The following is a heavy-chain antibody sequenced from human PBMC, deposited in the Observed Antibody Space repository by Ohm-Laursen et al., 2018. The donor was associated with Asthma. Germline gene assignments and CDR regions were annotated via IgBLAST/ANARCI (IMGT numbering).Heavy chain of an antibody. V-gene: IGHV3-33*01. CDR2: IWYDGSKK. CDR3: ARDLLSELVVPGY. CDR1: GFTFSSYG. Sequence: SLRLSCAASGFTFSSYGMHWVRQAPGRGREWVAVIWYDGSKKYYADSVRGRSTISRDNSTNTLYLQVNSLRAEDTAVYYCARDLLSELVVPGYWGQGTLVTVSS. D-gene: IGHD2-15*01. J-gene: IGHJ4*02.